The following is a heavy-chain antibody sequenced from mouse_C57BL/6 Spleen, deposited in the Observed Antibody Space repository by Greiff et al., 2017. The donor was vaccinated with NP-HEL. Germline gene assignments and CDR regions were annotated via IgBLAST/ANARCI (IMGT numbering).Heavy chain of an antibody. CDR2: INPYNGGT. D-gene: IGHD3-2*01. V-gene: IGHV1-19*01. Sequence: VQLKQSGPVLVKPGASVKMSCKASGYTFTDYYMNWVKQSHGKSLEWIGVINPYNGGTSYNQKFKGKATLTVDKSSSTAYMELNSLTSEDSAVYYCAREVDSLDYWGQGTTLTVSS. CDR3: AREVDSLDY. CDR1: GYTFTDYY. J-gene: IGHJ2*01.